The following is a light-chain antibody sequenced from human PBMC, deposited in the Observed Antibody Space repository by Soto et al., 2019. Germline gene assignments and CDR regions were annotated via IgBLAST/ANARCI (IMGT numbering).Light chain of an antibody. J-gene: IGLJ2*01. CDR3: SSYTRSSIVV. V-gene: IGLV2-14*01. CDR1: SSDVGGYNY. CDR2: DVS. Sequence: QSALTQPASVSGSPGQSITISCTGTSSDVGGYNYVSWYQQHPGKAPKLMIYDVSNRPSGVSYRFSGSKSGNTASLTISGLQAEDEADYYCSSYTRSSIVVFGGGTQLTVL.